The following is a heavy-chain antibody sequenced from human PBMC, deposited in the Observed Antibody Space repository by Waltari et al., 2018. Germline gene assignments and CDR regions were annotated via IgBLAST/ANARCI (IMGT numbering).Heavy chain of an antibody. CDR3: AKAPSGYDPYFDY. CDR1: GFTFSTYA. D-gene: IGHD5-12*01. J-gene: IGHJ4*02. Sequence: EVKLLESGGGLVQPGGSLRLSCAASGFTFSTYARNWVRQAPGKGLGWVSVIYRGGSIYYADSVKGRFTISRDNSNNTLYVQMNSLRVEDTAVYYCAKAPSGYDPYFDYWGQGTLVTVSS. CDR2: IYRGGSI. V-gene: IGHV3-23*03.